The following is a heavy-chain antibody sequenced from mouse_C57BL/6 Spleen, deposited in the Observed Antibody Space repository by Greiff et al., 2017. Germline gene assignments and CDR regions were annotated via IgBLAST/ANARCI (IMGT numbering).Heavy chain of an antibody. CDR1: GYAFSSSW. D-gene: IGHD2-3*01. CDR2: IYPGDGDT. J-gene: IGHJ3*01. Sequence: QVQLQQSGPELVKPGASVKISCKASGYAFSSSWMNWVKQRPGKGLEWIGRIYPGDGDTNYNGKFKGKATLTADKSSSTAYMQLSSLTSEDSAVYFCARTYDAFAYWGQGTLVTVSA. V-gene: IGHV1-82*01. CDR3: ARTYDAFAY.